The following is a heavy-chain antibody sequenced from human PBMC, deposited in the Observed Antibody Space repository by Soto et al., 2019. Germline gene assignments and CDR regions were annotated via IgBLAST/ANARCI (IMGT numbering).Heavy chain of an antibody. Sequence: SVKVSCKASGSTFSSYTISWVRQAPGQGLEWMGRIIPILGIANYAQKFQGRVTITADKSTSTAYMELSSLRSEDTAVYYCARDKYYYGSGSYYDLHYFDYWGQGTLVTVSS. CDR2: IIPILGIA. V-gene: IGHV1-69*04. CDR3: ARDKYYYGSGSYYDLHYFDY. J-gene: IGHJ4*02. CDR1: GSTFSSYT. D-gene: IGHD3-10*01.